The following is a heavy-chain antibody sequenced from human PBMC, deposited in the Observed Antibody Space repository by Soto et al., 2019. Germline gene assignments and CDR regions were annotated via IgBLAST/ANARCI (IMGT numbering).Heavy chain of an antibody. CDR3: TSDSQWVVPGAFDV. CDR2: ISAGGTA. V-gene: IGHV3-23*01. CDR1: GFPFVSCA. Sequence: EVQLLESGGDLVQPGGSLRLACTASGFPFVSCAMNWVRQAPGKGLEWVSAISAGGTAFYADSVKGRFTISRDNSRDTVYLQMNSLETEDTAVYYCTSDSQWVVPGAFDVWGQGTLVIVSS. D-gene: IGHD2-21*02. J-gene: IGHJ3*01.